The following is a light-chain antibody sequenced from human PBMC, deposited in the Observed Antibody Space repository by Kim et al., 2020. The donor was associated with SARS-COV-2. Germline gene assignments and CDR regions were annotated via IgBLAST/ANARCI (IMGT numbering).Light chain of an antibody. CDR1: QSVDSK. CDR3: QQYIKWPPYT. J-gene: IGKJ2*01. V-gene: IGKV3-15*01. Sequence: EIVMTQSPATLSVFLGGSATLSCRASQSVDSKVTWYRQKPGQAPRLLIYGASTRATGIPSRFSGSGSGTEFTLTISSLQSEDFAVYYCQQYIKWPPYTFGQGTKLEI. CDR2: GAS.